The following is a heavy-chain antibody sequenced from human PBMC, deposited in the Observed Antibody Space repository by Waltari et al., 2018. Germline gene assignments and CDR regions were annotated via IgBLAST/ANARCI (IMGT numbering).Heavy chain of an antibody. J-gene: IGHJ4*02. CDR1: GGSISSGSYY. V-gene: IGHV4-61*09. D-gene: IGHD6-19*01. CDR2: INHSGST. CDR3: AFHPGYSSGWYKR. Sequence: QVQLQESGPGLVKPSQTLSLTCTGSGGSISSGSYYSSWIRQPAGKGLEWIGEINHSGSTNYNPSLKSRITISVDTSKNQFSLKLSSVTAADTAVYYCAFHPGYSSGWYKRWGQGTLVTVSS.